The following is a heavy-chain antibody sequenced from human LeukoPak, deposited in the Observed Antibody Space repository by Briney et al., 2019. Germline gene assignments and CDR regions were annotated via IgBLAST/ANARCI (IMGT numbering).Heavy chain of an antibody. D-gene: IGHD5-12*01. CDR3: ARLNSGYEPHYGMDV. Sequence: SQTLSLTCAVSGGSISSGGYSWSWIRQPPGKGLEWIGYIYHSGSTYYNPSLKSRVTISVDRSKNQFSLKLSSVTAADTAVYYCARLNSGYEPHYGMDVWGQGTTVTVSS. V-gene: IGHV4-30-2*01. CDR1: GGSISSGGYS. CDR2: IYHSGST. J-gene: IGHJ6*02.